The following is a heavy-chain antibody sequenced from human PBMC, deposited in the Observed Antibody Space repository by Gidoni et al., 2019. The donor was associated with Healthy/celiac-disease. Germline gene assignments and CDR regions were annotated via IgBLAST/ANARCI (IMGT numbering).Heavy chain of an antibody. CDR2: IYYSGST. V-gene: IGHV4-39*01. J-gene: IGHJ5*02. Sequence: QLQLQESGPGLVKPSETLSLTCTVSGGSISSSSYYWGWIRQPPGKGLEWIGSIYYSGSTYYNPSLKSRVTISVDTSKNQFSLKLSSVTAADTAVYYCARGRSAGTENWFDPWGQGTLVTVSS. CDR1: GGSISSSSYY. CDR3: ARGRSAGTENWFDP. D-gene: IGHD6-13*01.